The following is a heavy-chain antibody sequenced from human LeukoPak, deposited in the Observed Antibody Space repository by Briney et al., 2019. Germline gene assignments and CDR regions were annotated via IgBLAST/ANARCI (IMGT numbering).Heavy chain of an antibody. D-gene: IGHD1-7*01. V-gene: IGHV4-34*01. CDR3: ARLAGTSKVNWFDP. Sequence: SETLSLTCAIYGGSFTGYYWSWIRQPPGKGLEWIAEINHSGATNYNPSLKSRVTISVDKYKDQLSLKLSSVTAADTAVYYCARLAGTSKVNWFDPWGQGTLVTVSS. J-gene: IGHJ5*02. CDR2: INHSGAT. CDR1: GGSFTGYY.